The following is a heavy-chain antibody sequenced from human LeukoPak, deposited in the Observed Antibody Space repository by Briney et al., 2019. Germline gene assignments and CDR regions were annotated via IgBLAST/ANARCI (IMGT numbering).Heavy chain of an antibody. CDR1: GYTFTSYG. V-gene: IGHV1-18*01. CDR2: ISTYNGDT. J-gene: IGHJ4*02. CDR3: VTSYYDSSGYYDY. Sequence: ASVKVSCKASGYTFTSYGISWVRQAPGQGLEWMGWISTYNGDTNYAQKVQGRVALSTDTSTNTGYMELRSLRSEDTAVYYCVTSYYDSSGYYDYWGPGTLVTVSS. D-gene: IGHD3-22*01.